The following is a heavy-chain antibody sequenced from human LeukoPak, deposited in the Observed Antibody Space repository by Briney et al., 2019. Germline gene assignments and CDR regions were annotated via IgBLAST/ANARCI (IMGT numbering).Heavy chain of an antibody. D-gene: IGHD3-3*01. CDR1: GYTFTGYY. V-gene: IGHV1-2*02. CDR3: ARVQYDFWSGYYLDYFDY. Sequence: ASVKVSCKASGYTFTGYYMRWVRQAPGQGLEWMGWLNPNSGGTNYAQKFQGRVTMTRDTSISTAYMELSRLRSDDTAVYYCARVQYDFWSGYYLDYFDYWGQGTLVTVSS. J-gene: IGHJ4*02. CDR2: LNPNSGGT.